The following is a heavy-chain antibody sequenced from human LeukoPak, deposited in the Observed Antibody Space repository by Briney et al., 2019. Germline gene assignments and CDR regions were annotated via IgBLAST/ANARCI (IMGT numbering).Heavy chain of an antibody. J-gene: IGHJ4*02. Sequence: PGRSLRLSCAASGFSFSSYAMHWVRQAPGTGLEWVAVISYDGSNRYYADSVKGRFTISGDNSKSTLYLQMNSLRAEDTAVYYCARGDCSSTSCYLFDYWGQGTLVTASS. CDR2: ISYDGSNR. D-gene: IGHD2-2*01. V-gene: IGHV3-30*04. CDR3: ARGDCSSTSCYLFDY. CDR1: GFSFSSYA.